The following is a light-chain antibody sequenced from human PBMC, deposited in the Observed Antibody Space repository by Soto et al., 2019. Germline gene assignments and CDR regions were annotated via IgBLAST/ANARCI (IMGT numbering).Light chain of an antibody. CDR2: AAS. J-gene: IGKJ4*01. CDR1: QDISNF. V-gene: IGKV1-27*01. CDR3: QKCKIAPFT. Sequence: DIQMTQSPSSLSAFVGDTVTITCRASQDISNFLAWYQQKPGKVPKLLNYAASTLQSGVPSRFSGSGSGTDFTLTISSLQPEDVATYSCQKCKIAPFTFGGGTKVEMK.